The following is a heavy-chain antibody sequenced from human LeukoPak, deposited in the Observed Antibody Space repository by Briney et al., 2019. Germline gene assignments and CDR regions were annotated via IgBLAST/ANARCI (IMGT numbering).Heavy chain of an antibody. V-gene: IGHV3-53*01. CDR3: ARAYYVWGSYRQYYFDY. D-gene: IGHD3-16*02. J-gene: IGHJ4*02. CDR1: GFTVSSNY. Sequence: GGSLRLSCAASGFTVSSNYMSWVRQAPGKGLEWVSVIYSGGSTYYADSVKGRFTISGDNSKNTLYLQMNSLRAEDTAVYYCARAYYVWGSYRQYYFDYWGQGTLVTVSS. CDR2: IYSGGST.